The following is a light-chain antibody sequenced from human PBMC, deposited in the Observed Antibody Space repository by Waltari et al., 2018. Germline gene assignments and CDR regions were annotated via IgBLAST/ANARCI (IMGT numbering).Light chain of an antibody. CDR1: QSISSH. J-gene: IGKJ1*01. Sequence: EIVLTQSPATLSLSPGERATLSCRASQSISSHLAWYQQKPGQAPRLLVFDASNRATXIPARFSGAGSGTDFTLXITTLEPEDFAVYYXQHRSDWPWTFXQGTKVEFK. CDR3: QHRSDWPWT. CDR2: DAS. V-gene: IGKV3-11*01.